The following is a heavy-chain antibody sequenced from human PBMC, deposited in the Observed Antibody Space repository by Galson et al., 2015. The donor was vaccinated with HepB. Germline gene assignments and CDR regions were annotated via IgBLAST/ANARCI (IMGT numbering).Heavy chain of an antibody. CDR2: IIPILGIA. J-gene: IGHJ6*02. D-gene: IGHD5-24*01. Sequence: SVQVSCKASGGTFSSSAISWVRQAPGQGLEWMGRIIPILGIANYAQKFQGRVTITADKSTSTAYMELSSLRSEDTAVYYCARRGMATIPYYYYGMDVWGQGTTVTVSS. CDR3: ARRGMATIPYYYYGMDV. V-gene: IGHV1-69*04. CDR1: GGTFSSSA.